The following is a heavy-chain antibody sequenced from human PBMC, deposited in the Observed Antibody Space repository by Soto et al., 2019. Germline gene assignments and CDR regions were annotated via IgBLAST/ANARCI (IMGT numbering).Heavy chain of an antibody. CDR3: ARDYYDSSGYLAPLDY. J-gene: IGHJ4*02. D-gene: IGHD3-22*01. Sequence: PGGSLRLSCAASGFTFSSYSMNWVRQAPGKGLEWVSSISSSSSYIYYADSVKGRFTISRDNAKNSLHLQMNSLRAEDTAVYYCARDYYDSSGYLAPLDYWGQGTLVNVSS. V-gene: IGHV3-21*01. CDR1: GFTFSSYS. CDR2: ISSSSSYI.